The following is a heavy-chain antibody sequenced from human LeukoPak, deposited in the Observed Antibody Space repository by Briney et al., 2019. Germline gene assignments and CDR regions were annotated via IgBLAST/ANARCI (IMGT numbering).Heavy chain of an antibody. J-gene: IGHJ4*02. CDR2: ISGSSGLT. D-gene: IGHD4-17*01. CDR1: GFTFSSNS. V-gene: IGHV3-23*01. CDR3: ARRGESASYGDYRFDY. Sequence: SGGSLRLSCAASGFTFSSNSMNWVRQAPGRGLEWVSAISGSSGLTYYADSVKGRFTISRDNSKNTLFLQMNSLRAEDTAVYYCARRGESASYGDYRFDYWGQGTLVTVSS.